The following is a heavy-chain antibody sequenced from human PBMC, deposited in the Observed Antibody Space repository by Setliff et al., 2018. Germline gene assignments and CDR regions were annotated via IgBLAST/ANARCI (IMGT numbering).Heavy chain of an antibody. CDR1: GGSITNFY. J-gene: IGHJ3*01. Sequence: PSETLSLTCTVSGGSITNFYWNWTRQSPGKGLEWIGYIYSSGITNYNPSLKSRLTMSVDTSKNQFSLHLSSMTAADTAVYYCARQPPLNWAIPFDLWGQGKRVT. CDR2: IYSSGIT. D-gene: IGHD7-27*01. CDR3: ARQPPLNWAIPFDL. V-gene: IGHV4-59*08.